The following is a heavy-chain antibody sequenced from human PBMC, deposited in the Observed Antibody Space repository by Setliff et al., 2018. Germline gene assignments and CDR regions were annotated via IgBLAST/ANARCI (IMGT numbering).Heavy chain of an antibody. CDR2: ISYDGSNK. CDR3: ARGGNLIYYFDY. D-gene: IGHD2-15*01. Sequence: GGSLRLSCAASGFTFSSYAMHWVRQAPGKGLEWVAVISYDGSNKYYADSVKGRFTISRDNSKNTLYLQMNSLRAEDTAVYYCARGGNLIYYFDYWGQGTLVTAPQ. J-gene: IGHJ4*02. CDR1: GFTFSSYA. V-gene: IGHV3-30*04.